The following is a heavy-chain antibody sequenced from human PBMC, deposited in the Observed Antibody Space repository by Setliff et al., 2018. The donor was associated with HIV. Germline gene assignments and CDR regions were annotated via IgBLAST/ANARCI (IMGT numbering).Heavy chain of an antibody. Sequence: SETLSLTCTVSGGSIRVDNYFWGWIRQPPGKGLEWIGSIYHSGSTYYSPSLRSRVTVSMDMSRNQFSMKLNSATAADTAVYYCARQAWHYDRDGYFIDYWGQGMLVTVSS. J-gene: IGHJ4*02. CDR3: ARQAWHYDRDGYFIDY. V-gene: IGHV4-39*01. CDR1: GGSIRVDNYF. D-gene: IGHD3-22*01. CDR2: IYHSGST.